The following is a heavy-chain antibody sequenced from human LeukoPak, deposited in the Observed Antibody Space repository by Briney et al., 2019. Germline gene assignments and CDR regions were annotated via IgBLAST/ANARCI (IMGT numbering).Heavy chain of an antibody. CDR1: GFSLSTRGVG. V-gene: IGHV2-5*01. Sequence: ESGPTLVHPTPTLTLTCTFSGFSLSTRGVGVGWIRQPPVKALEWPSLIYWNDDKRYSPSLTSRLTITKDTSKNQVVLTFTNMDPVDTATYYCAHSPLYGDQWCDPWGQGTLVTASS. CDR3: AHSPLYGDQWCDP. J-gene: IGHJ5*02. CDR2: IYWNDDK. D-gene: IGHD4-17*01.